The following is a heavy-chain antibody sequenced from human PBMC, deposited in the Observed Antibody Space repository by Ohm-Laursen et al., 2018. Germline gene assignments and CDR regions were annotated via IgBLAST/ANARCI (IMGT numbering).Heavy chain of an antibody. V-gene: IGHV3-23*01. CDR3: AKGIYYYYGMDV. J-gene: IGHJ6*02. Sequence: SLRLSCAASGFTFSSYGMHWVRQAPGKGLGWVSAISGSGGSTYYADSVKGRFTISRDNSKNTLYLQMNSLRAEDTAVYYCAKGIYYYYGMDVWGQGTTVTVSS. CDR1: GFTFSSYG. CDR2: ISGSGGST.